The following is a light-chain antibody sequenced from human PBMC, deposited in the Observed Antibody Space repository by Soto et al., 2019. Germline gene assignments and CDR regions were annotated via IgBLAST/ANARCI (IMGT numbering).Light chain of an antibody. CDR1: SSDVGGYNY. J-gene: IGLJ2*01. CDR3: SSYTSISTLV. Sequence: QSVLTQPASVSGSPGQSITISCTGTSSDVGGYNYVSWYQQHPGKAPKLIIYEVSHRPSGISNRFSGSKSGNTASLTISGLQAEDEADYYCSSYTSISTLVFGGGTKLTVL. V-gene: IGLV2-14*01. CDR2: EVS.